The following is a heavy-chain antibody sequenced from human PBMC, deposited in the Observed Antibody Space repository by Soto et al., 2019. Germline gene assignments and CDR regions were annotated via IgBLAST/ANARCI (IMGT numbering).Heavy chain of an antibody. CDR3: AITTPPSNTVTTGWFDP. CDR2: IIPIFGTA. D-gene: IGHD4-4*01. J-gene: IGHJ5*02. Sequence: QVQLVQSGAEVKKPGSSVKVSCKASGGTFSSYAISWVRQAPGQGLEWMGGIIPIFGTANYAQKFQGRVTITADESTITAYMELSSLRSEDTAVYYCAITTPPSNTVTTGWFDPWGQGTLVTVSS. V-gene: IGHV1-69*01. CDR1: GGTFSSYA.